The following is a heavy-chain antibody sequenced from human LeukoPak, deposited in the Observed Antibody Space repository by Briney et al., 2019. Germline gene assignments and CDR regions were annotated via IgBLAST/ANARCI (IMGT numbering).Heavy chain of an antibody. CDR2: ISSNGGST. CDR3: ARGNQWELRYQGMDY. Sequence: PGGSLRLSCAASGFTFSSYAMHWVRQAPGKGLEYVSAISSNGGSTYYANSVKGRFTISRDNSKNTLYLQMGSLRAEDMAVYYCARGNQWELRYQGMDYWGQGTLVTVSS. CDR1: GFTFSSYA. D-gene: IGHD1-26*01. V-gene: IGHV3-64*01. J-gene: IGHJ4*02.